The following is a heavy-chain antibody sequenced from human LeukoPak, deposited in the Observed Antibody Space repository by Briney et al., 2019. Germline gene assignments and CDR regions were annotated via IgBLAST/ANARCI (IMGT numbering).Heavy chain of an antibody. CDR2: ISGSGGST. V-gene: IGHV3-23*01. CDR1: GFTFSSYA. D-gene: IGHD4-17*01. CDR3: ALRLRVGPVWFDP. J-gene: IGHJ5*02. Sequence: GGSLRLSCAASGFTFSSYAMSWVRQAPGKGLEWVSAISGSGGSTYYADSVKGRFTISRDNAKNTLYLQMNSLRAEDTAVYYCALRLRVGPVWFDPWGQGTLVTVSS.